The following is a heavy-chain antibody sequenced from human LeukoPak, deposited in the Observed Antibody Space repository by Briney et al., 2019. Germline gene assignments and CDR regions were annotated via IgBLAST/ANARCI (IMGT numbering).Heavy chain of an antibody. V-gene: IGHV3-11*01. CDR2: ISSSGSTI. CDR1: GFTISDYY. D-gene: IGHD3-22*01. Sequence: GGSLRLSCAASGFTISDYYMSWIRQAPGKGLDWVSYISSSGSTIYYADSVKGRFTISRDNRKNSLYLQMNSLRAEDTAVYYCARQYYYDSTGYYYDSWGQGTLVTVSS. CDR3: ARQYYYDSTGYYYDS. J-gene: IGHJ4*02.